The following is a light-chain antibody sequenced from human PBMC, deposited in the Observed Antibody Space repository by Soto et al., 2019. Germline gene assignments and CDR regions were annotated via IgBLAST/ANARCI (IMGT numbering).Light chain of an antibody. Sequence: QSALTQPASVSGSPGQSITISCTGSSSDVGSYNLVSWYQQHPGKAPKLMIYVVSKRPSGVSNRFSGSKSGNTASLTISGLQAEDEADYYCCSYAGGGSYVFGPGTKVTVL. V-gene: IGLV2-23*02. CDR2: VVS. CDR3: CSYAGGGSYV. J-gene: IGLJ1*01. CDR1: SSDVGSYNL.